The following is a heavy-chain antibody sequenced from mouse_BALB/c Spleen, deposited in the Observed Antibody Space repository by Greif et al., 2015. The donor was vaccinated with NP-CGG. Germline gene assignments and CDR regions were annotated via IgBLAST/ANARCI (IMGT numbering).Heavy chain of an antibody. CDR2: ISGGGSYT. V-gene: IGHV5-9-2*01. J-gene: IGHJ4*01. Sequence: DVMLVESGGGLVKPGGSLKLSCAASGFTFSSYGMSWVRQTPEKRLEWVATISGGGSYTYYPDSVKGRFTISRDNANNNLYLQMSSLRSEDTALYCCARHNGNSLRTMDYWGQGTSVTVSS. CDR1: GFTFSSYG. D-gene: IGHD2-1*01. CDR3: ARHNGNSLRTMDY.